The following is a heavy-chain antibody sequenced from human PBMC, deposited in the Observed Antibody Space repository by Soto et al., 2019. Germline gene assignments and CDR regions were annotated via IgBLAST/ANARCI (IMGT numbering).Heavy chain of an antibody. V-gene: IGHV1-2*04. J-gene: IGHJ3*02. Sequence: GASVKVSCKASGYTFTGYYLHWVRRAPGQGLEWMGWINPNSGGTNYAQKFQGWVTMTRDTSISTAYMELSRLRSDDTAVYYCARGVERYYYDSSGLDAFDIWGQGTMVTVSS. D-gene: IGHD3-22*01. CDR3: ARGVERYYYDSSGLDAFDI. CDR2: INPNSGGT. CDR1: GYTFTGYY.